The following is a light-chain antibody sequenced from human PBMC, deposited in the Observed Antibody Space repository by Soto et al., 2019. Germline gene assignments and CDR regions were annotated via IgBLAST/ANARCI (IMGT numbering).Light chain of an antibody. J-gene: IGLJ3*02. CDR1: SSDVGYYNY. V-gene: IGLV2-14*01. Sequence: QSALTQPASVSGSPGQSITISCTGTSSDVGYYNYVSWYQQHPGKAPKLMIYEVSHWPSGVSNRFSGSKSGNTASLTISGLQAEDEADYYCSSYTSSNTWVFGGGTKLTVL. CDR3: SSYTSSNTWV. CDR2: EVS.